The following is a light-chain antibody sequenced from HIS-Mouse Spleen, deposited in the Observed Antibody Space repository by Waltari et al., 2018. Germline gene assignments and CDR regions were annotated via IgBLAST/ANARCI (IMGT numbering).Light chain of an antibody. CDR3: YSTDSSGNHRV. CDR2: EDS. CDR1: ALPKKY. J-gene: IGLJ2*01. Sequence: SYELTQPPSVSVSPGQTARITCSGDALPKKYAYWYQQKSGHAPVLVIYEDSTRPSGIPERFSGSSSGTMATLTISGAQVEDEADYYCYSTDSSGNHRVFGGGTKLTVL. V-gene: IGLV3-10*01.